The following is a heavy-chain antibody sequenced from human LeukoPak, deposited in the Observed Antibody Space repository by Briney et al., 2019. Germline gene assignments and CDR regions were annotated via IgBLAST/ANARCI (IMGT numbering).Heavy chain of an antibody. D-gene: IGHD6-13*01. CDR2: IIPNGGGT. J-gene: IGHJ4*02. CDR3: ARSPREYSSSWYLPFDY. V-gene: IGHV1-2*02. Sequence: GASVKVSCKASGYTFTGYYMHWVRQAPGQGLEWMGWIIPNGGGTNYAQKFQGRVTMTRDTSISTAYMELSRLRSDDTAVYYCARSPREYSSSWYLPFDYWGKGTLVTVSS. CDR1: GYTFTGYY.